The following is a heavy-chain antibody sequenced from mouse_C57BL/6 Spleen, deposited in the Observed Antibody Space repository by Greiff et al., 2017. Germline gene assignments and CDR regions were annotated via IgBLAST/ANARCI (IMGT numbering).Heavy chain of an antibody. CDR1: GYAFSSSW. CDR2: IYPGDGDT. CDR3: ARGENGKGPAWFAY. V-gene: IGHV1-82*01. D-gene: IGHD2-1*01. Sequence: VQLVESGPELVKPGASVKISCKASGYAFSSSWMNWVKQRPGKGLEWIGRIYPGDGDTNYNGKFKGKATLTADKSSSTAYMQLSSLTSEDSAVYFCARGENGKGPAWFAYWGQGTLVTVSA. J-gene: IGHJ3*01.